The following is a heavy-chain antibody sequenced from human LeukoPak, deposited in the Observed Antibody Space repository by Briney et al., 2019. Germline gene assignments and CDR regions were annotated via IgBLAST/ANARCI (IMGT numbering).Heavy chain of an antibody. J-gene: IGHJ5*02. CDR3: ARAAADTTNWFDP. V-gene: IGHV3-30-3*01. D-gene: IGHD6-13*01. Sequence: PGGSLRLSCAASGFTFSSYAMHWVRQAPGKGLEWVAVISYDGSNKYYADSVKGRFTISRDNSKNTLYLQMNSLRAEDTAVYYCARAAADTTNWFDPWGQGTLVTVSS. CDR2: ISYDGSNK. CDR1: GFTFSSYA.